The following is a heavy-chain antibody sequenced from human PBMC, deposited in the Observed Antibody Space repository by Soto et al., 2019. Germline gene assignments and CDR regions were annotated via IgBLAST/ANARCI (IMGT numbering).Heavy chain of an antibody. D-gene: IGHD5-18*01. V-gene: IGHV1-24*01. Sequence: ASVKVSCKVSGYTLTELSMHWVRQAPGKGLEWMGGFDPEDGETIYAQKFQGRVTMTEDTSTDTAYMELSSLRSEDTAVDYCATDRGYSYGRGYSSYYGMDVWGQGTTVTVSS. CDR3: ATDRGYSYGRGYSSYYGMDV. J-gene: IGHJ6*02. CDR2: FDPEDGET. CDR1: GYTLTELS.